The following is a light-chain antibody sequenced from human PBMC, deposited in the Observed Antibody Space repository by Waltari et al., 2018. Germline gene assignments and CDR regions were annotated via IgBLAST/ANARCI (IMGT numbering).Light chain of an antibody. CDR3: QQRSNWPPYT. CDR1: QSVSSY. J-gene: IGKJ2*01. V-gene: IGKV3-11*01. CDR2: YAS. Sequence: EIVLTQSPATLSLSPGERATLSGRASQSVSSYLAWYQQKPGQAPRLLIYYASTRATGIPARFSGSGSGTDFTLTISSLEPEDFAVYYCQQRSNWPPYTFGQGTKLEIK.